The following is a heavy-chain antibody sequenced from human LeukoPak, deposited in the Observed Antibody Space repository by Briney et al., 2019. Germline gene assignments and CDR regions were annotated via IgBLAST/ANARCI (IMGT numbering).Heavy chain of an antibody. Sequence: PGGSLTLSFAASGFTFSNAWMRWVRQAPAKGREWVGRIKSKTDGGTTDYAAPVKGSFNISRDDSKNTLYLQMNSLKTEDTAVYYCTTAGGVVPAATPTKLLDYWGQGTLVTVSS. V-gene: IGHV3-15*01. CDR1: GFTFSNAW. CDR2: IKSKTDGGTT. D-gene: IGHD2-2*01. J-gene: IGHJ4*02. CDR3: TTAGGVVPAATPTKLLDY.